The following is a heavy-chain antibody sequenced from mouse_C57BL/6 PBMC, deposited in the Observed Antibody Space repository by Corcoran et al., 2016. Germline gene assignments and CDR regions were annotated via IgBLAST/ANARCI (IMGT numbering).Heavy chain of an antibody. CDR1: GYTFTTYG. CDR3: ARGSNYVAWFAY. V-gene: IGHV9-3*01. D-gene: IGHD2-5*01. CDR2: INTYSGVP. J-gene: IGHJ3*01. Sequence: QIQLVQYGPELKKPGETVKISCKDSGYTFTTYGMSCVKQAPGKGLKWMGWINTYSGVPTYADDFKGRFAFSLETSASTAYLQINNLKNEDTATYFCARGSNYVAWFAYWGQGTLVTVSA.